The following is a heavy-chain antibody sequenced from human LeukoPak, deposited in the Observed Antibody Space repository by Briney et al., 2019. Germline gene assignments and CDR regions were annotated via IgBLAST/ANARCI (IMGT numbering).Heavy chain of an antibody. Sequence: SGGSLRLSCAASGFTVSSNYMNWVRQAPGKGLEWVSYISSSSSTIYYADSVKGRFTISRDNAKNSLYLQMNSLRAEDTAVYYCAREDCSSTSCYVNWFDPWGQGTLVTVSS. V-gene: IGHV3-48*01. CDR2: ISSSSSTI. CDR1: GFTVSSNY. CDR3: AREDCSSTSCYVNWFDP. D-gene: IGHD2-2*01. J-gene: IGHJ5*02.